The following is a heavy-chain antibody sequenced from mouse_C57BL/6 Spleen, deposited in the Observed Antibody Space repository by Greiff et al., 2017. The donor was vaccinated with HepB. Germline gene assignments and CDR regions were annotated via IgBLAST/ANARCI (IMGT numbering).Heavy chain of an antibody. D-gene: IGHD2-5*01. CDR2: IWGVGST. V-gene: IGHV2-6*01. CDR3: AILAYYSNYEGFAY. Sequence: VKLMESGPGLVAPSQSLSITCTVSGFSLTSYGVDWVRQSPGKGLEWLGVIWGVGSTNYNSSLKSRLCISKDNSKSQVFLKMNSLQTDDTAMYYCAILAYYSNYEGFAYWGQGTLVTVSA. CDR1: GFSLTSYG. J-gene: IGHJ3*01.